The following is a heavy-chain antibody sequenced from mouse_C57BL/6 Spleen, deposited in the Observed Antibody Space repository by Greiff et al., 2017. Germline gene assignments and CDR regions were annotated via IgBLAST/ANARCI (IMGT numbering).Heavy chain of an antibody. V-gene: IGHV5-17*01. CDR2: ISSGSSTI. D-gene: IGHD1-1*01. Sequence: EVKLVESGGGLVKPGGSLKLSCAASGFTFSDYGMHWVRQAPEKGLEWVAYISSGSSTIYYADTVKGRFTISRDNAENTLFLQMTSLRSEDTAMYYCARRYYGSSYYAMDYWGQGTSVTVSS. CDR1: GFTFSDYG. J-gene: IGHJ4*01. CDR3: ARRYYGSSYYAMDY.